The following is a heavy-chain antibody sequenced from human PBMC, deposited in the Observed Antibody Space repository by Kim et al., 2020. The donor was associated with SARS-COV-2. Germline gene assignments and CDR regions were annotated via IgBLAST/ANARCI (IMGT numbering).Heavy chain of an antibody. CDR3: AKGKREYGGQDNWFDP. J-gene: IGHJ5*02. CDR1: GFTFGDYV. CDR2: ISRNSDTI. Sequence: GGSLRLSCVASGFTFGDYVMHWVRQAPGKGLEWVWGISRNSDTIDYADSVKGRFTISRDNAKNSLYLQMSTLRPDDTALYYCAKGKREYGGQDNWFDPWGQGTLVTVSS. V-gene: IGHV3-9*01. D-gene: IGHD4-17*01.